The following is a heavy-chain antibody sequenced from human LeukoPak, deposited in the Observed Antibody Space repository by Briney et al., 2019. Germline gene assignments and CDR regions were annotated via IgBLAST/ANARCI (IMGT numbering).Heavy chain of an antibody. CDR1: GFTFSSYA. CDR2: ISYDGSNK. J-gene: IGHJ4*02. D-gene: IGHD1-26*01. CDR3: ATTYYGD. Sequence: GGSLRLSCAASGFTFSSYAMHWVRQAPGKGLEWVAVISYDGSNKYYADSVKGRFTISRDNSKNTLYLQMNSLRAEDTAVYYCATTYYGDWGQGTLVTVSS. V-gene: IGHV3-30-3*01.